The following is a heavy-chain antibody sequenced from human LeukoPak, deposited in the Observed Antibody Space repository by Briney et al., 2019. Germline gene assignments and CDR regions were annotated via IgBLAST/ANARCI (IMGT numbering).Heavy chain of an antibody. CDR2: IYPGDSDT. CDR3: ARHTNDYGGYGDY. CDR1: GYRFTSYW. J-gene: IGHJ4*02. Sequence: GECLKISCKGSGYRFTSYWIGWVRQMPGKGLEWMGIIYPGDSDTRYSPSFQGQVTISADKSISAAYLQWSSLKASDTAMYYCARHTNDYGGYGDYWGQGTLVTVSS. D-gene: IGHD4/OR15-4a*01. V-gene: IGHV5-51*01.